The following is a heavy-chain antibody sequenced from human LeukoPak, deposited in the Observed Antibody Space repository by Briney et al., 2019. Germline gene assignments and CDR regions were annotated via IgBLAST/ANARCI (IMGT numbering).Heavy chain of an antibody. J-gene: IGHJ5*02. Sequence: TGGSLRLSCAASGFTFSNAWMSWVRQAPGKGLEWIGYIYYSGSTYYNPSLRSRVTISVDTSKNQFSLKLSSVTAADTAVYYCARQNYDSWFDPWGQGTLVTVSS. V-gene: IGHV4-59*08. CDR3: ARQNYDSWFDP. CDR1: GFTFSNAW. CDR2: IYYSGST. D-gene: IGHD1-7*01.